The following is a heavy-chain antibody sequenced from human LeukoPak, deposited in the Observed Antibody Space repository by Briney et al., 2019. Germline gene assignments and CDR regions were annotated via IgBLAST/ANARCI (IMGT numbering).Heavy chain of an antibody. V-gene: IGHV4-34*01. CDR1: GGSFSGYY. CDR2: INHSGST. J-gene: IGHJ5*02. CDR3: ARSPNPVVTAIRLNWFDP. Sequence: PSETLSLTCAVYGGSFSGYYWSWIRQPPGKGLEWIGEINHSGSTNYNPSLKSRVTISVDTSKNQFSLKLSSVTAADTAVYYCARSPNPVVTAIRLNWFDPWGQGTLVTVSS. D-gene: IGHD2-21*02.